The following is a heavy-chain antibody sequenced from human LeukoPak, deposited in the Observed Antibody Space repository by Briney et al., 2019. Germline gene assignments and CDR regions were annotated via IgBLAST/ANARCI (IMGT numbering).Heavy chain of an antibody. CDR2: IYYSGST. Sequence: SGTLSLTCTVSGGSISSYYWSWIRQPPGKGLEWIGYIYYSGSTNYNPSLKSRVTISVDTSKNQFSLKLSSVTAADTAVYYCARVGYGYFLDAFDIWGQGTMVTVSS. CDR3: ARVGYGYFLDAFDI. CDR1: GGSISSYY. D-gene: IGHD5-18*01. J-gene: IGHJ3*02. V-gene: IGHV4-59*01.